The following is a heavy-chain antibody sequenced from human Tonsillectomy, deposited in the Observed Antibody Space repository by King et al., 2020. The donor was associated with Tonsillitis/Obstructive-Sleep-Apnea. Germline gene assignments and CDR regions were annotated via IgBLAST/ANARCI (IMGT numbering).Heavy chain of an antibody. J-gene: IGHJ4*02. CDR1: GFTFGDYA. CDR2: IRSKAYGGAT. V-gene: IGHV3-49*04. Sequence: VQLVESGGGLVQPGRSLRLSCTASGFTFGDYAMTWVRQAPGKGLEWVGFIRSKAYGGATEYAASVKGRFTISRDDSKSIAYLQMNSLKTEDTAVYYCTQGNWQPDYWGQGTLVTVSS. CDR3: TQGNWQPDY. D-gene: IGHD1-1*01.